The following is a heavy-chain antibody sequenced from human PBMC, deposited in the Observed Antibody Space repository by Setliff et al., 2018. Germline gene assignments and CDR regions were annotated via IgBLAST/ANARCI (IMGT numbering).Heavy chain of an antibody. D-gene: IGHD6-6*01. J-gene: IGHJ4*02. V-gene: IGHV4-39*07. CDR2: IYYRGDT. Sequence: SETLSLTCTVSGGSISSGVYYWAWIRQPPGKGLEWIGRIYYRGDTYYNASLKSRLTLSVDTSKNQFSLNLRSVTAADTAVYYCARARNVAARLFDSWGQGTLVTVSS. CDR1: GGSISSGVYY. CDR3: ARARNVAARLFDS.